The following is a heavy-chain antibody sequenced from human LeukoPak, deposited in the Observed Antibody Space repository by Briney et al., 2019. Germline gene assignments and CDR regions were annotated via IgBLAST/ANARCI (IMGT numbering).Heavy chain of an antibody. V-gene: IGHV3-66*02. D-gene: IGHD3-22*01. Sequence: PGGSLRLSCAASGFTVSSNYMSWVRQAPGKGLEWVSVISTSGSTYYADSVKGRFTISRDNSKNTLYLQMHSLRPEDTAVYYCARSLYYCDSSGYYYYWGQGTLVTVSS. CDR3: ARSLYYCDSSGYYYY. J-gene: IGHJ4*02. CDR1: GFTVSSNY. CDR2: ISTSGST.